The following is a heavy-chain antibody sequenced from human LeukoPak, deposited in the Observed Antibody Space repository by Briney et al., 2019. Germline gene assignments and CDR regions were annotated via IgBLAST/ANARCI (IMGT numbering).Heavy chain of an antibody. Sequence: ASVKVSCTASGYTFTGYYMHWVRQAPGQGLEWMGWINPNSGGTNYAQKFQGRVTMTTDTSTSTAYMELRSLRSDDTAMYYCARDLVVGRYVRFDPWGQGTLVTVSS. V-gene: IGHV1-2*02. CDR1: GYTFTGYY. D-gene: IGHD3-16*01. CDR2: INPNSGGT. J-gene: IGHJ5*02. CDR3: ARDLVVGRYVRFDP.